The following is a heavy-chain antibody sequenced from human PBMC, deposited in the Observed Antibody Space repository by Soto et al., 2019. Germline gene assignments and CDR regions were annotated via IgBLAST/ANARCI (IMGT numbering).Heavy chain of an antibody. CDR3: ARGETYCSGGSCYGQYDQ. V-gene: IGHV4-34*04. J-gene: IGHJ4*02. D-gene: IGHD2-15*01. CDR2: VNHSGTT. Sequence: SETLSLTCAVYGGSFSGYYWSWIRQPPGKGLEWIGEVNHSGTTNNNPSLKSRGTISVDTSKNQFSLKVSSVTAADTAVYYCARGETYCSGGSCYGQYDQWGQGTLVTVSS. CDR1: GGSFSGYY.